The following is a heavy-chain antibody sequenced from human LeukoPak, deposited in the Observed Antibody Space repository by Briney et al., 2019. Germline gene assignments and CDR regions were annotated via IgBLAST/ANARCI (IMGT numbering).Heavy chain of an antibody. CDR2: IYTSGST. V-gene: IGHV4-4*07. Sequence: PSETLSLTCTVSGGSISSYYWSWIRQPAGKGLEWIGRIYTSGSTNYSPSLKSRVTMPVDTSKNQFSLKLSSVTAADTAVYYCARHSPSSYDFWSGYYKGSFDYWGQGTLVTVSS. CDR3: ARHSPSSYDFWSGYYKGSFDY. CDR1: GGSISSYY. D-gene: IGHD3-3*01. J-gene: IGHJ4*02.